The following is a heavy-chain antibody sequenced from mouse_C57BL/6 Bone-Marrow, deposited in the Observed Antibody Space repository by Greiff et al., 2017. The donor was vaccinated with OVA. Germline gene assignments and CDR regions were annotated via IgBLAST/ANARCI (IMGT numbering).Heavy chain of an antibody. CDR2: IYPGDGDT. CDR1: GYAFSSYW. V-gene: IGHV1-80*01. CDR3: ARDYGSSYVTYYAMDY. D-gene: IGHD1-1*01. J-gene: IGHJ4*01. Sequence: VQLQESGAELVKPGASVKISCKASGYAFSSYWMNWVKQRPGKGLEWIGQIYPGDGDTNYNGKFKGKATLTADKSSSTAYMQLSSLTSEDSAVYFCARDYGSSYVTYYAMDYWGQGTSVTVSS.